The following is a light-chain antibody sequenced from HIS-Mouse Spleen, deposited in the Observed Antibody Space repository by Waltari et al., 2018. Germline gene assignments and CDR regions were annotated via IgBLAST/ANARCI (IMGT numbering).Light chain of an antibody. J-gene: IGLJ6*01. CDR2: DDS. CDR3: QVWDSSSDHLNV. V-gene: IGLV3-21*02. Sequence: SYVLTQPPSVSVAPGQTARITCGGNNIGSKSVHWYQQTPGQAPVLGVYDDSDRPSGIPERFSGSNSGNTATLTSSRVEAGDEADYYCQVWDSSSDHLNVFGSGTKVTVL. CDR1: NIGSKS.